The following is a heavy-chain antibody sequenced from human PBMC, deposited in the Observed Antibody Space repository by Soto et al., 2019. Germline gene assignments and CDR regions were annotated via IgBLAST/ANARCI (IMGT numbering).Heavy chain of an antibody. D-gene: IGHD3-10*01. CDR1: GYTFTSYA. V-gene: IGHV1-3*01. J-gene: IGHJ4*02. Sequence: ASVKVSCKASGYTFTSYAMHWVRQAPGQRLEWMGWINAGNGNTKYSQKFQGRVTITRDTSASTAYMELSSLRSEDTAVYYCARXLGGPLWFGELLFDIDYWGPGTLVTVSS. CDR2: INAGNGNT. CDR3: ARXLGGPLWFGELLFDIDY.